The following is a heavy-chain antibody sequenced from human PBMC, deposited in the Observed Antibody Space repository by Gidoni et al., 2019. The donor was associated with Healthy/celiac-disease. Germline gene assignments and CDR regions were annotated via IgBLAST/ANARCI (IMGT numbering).Heavy chain of an antibody. CDR2: IGTAGDP. D-gene: IGHD6-19*01. CDR3: ARGLAGDYYYYGMDV. V-gene: IGHV3-13*05. CDR1: GFTFRGYD. J-gene: IGHJ6*02. Sequence: AASGFTFRGYDMHWVRQATGKGLEWVSAIGTAGDPYYPGSVQSRVTICRENAKNSVYLQMNSLSAGDTAVYYWARGLAGDYYYYGMDVWGQGTTVTVSS.